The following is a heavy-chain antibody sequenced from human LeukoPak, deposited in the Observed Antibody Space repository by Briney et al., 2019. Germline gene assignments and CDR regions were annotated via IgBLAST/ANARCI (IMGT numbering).Heavy chain of an antibody. D-gene: IGHD3-3*01. V-gene: IGHV1-18*01. CDR2: ISAYNGNT. CDR1: GYTFTIYG. Sequence: ASVTVSFKASGYTFTIYGISWVRQAPGQGLEWMGWISAYNGNTNYAQKLQGRVTMTTDTSTSTAYMELRSLRSDDTAVYYCARDRRFLEWLFGWFDPWGQGTLVTVS. CDR3: ARDRRFLEWLFGWFDP. J-gene: IGHJ5*02.